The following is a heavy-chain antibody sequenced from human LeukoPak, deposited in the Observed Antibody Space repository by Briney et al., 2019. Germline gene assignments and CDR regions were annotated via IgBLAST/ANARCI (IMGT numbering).Heavy chain of an antibody. CDR1: GGPINSNIYY. CDR3: ARVLLWFGDFSVKAFDI. J-gene: IGHJ3*02. V-gene: IGHV4-39*01. D-gene: IGHD3-10*01. Sequence: SETLSLTCNVSGGPINSNIYYWAWVRQPRGKGLEWIGSIYYSGSTYYNPSLKSRITISVDTFRSQVSLKMRSVTAADTAVYYCARVLLWFGDFSVKAFDIWGQGTMVTVSS. CDR2: IYYSGST.